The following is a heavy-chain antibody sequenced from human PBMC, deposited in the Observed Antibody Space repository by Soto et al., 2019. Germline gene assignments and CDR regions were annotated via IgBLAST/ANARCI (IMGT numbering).Heavy chain of an antibody. V-gene: IGHV5-10-1*01. D-gene: IGHD3-22*01. CDR1: GYSFTSYW. CDR3: ARHRDSSGYPTANFDY. J-gene: IGHJ4*02. CDR2: IDPSDSYT. Sequence: SLKISCKGSGYSFTSYWISWVRQMPGKGLEWMGRIDPSDSYTNYSPSFQGHVTISADKSISTAYLQWSSLKASDTAMYYCARHRDSSGYPTANFDYWGQGTLVTVSS.